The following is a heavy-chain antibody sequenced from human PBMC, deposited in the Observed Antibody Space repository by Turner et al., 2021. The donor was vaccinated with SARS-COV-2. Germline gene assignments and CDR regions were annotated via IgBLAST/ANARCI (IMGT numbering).Heavy chain of an antibody. Sequence: EVQLVESGGGLVEPGGSLRLSCAASGFTFSPYSMNWVSKAQGKGLEWVASISGSSRYIFYEDSVKGRFTISRDNARNSLYLQMDSLRAEDSAIYYCGRLMATTDTNYFYYGMDFWGQGTTVTVSS. CDR1: GFTFSPYS. D-gene: IGHD5-12*01. CDR3: GRLMATTDTNYFYYGMDF. CDR2: ISGSSRYI. V-gene: IGHV3-21*06. J-gene: IGHJ6*02.